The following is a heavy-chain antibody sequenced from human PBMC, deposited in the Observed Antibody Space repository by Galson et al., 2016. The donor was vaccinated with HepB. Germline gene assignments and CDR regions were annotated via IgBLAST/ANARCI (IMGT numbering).Heavy chain of an antibody. CDR2: ITSSGGTT. CDR3: AKVTQQWLVPTGGWVEP. CDR1: GFTFSIYS. Sequence: SLRLSCAASGFTFSIYSMSWVRQAPGKGLEWVSAITSSGGTTYYADSVKGRFTISRDNSKNTRYLRMNSLRTEDTAMYYCAKVTQQWLVPTGGWVEPWGQGTRVTVSA. V-gene: IGHV3-23*01. D-gene: IGHD6-19*01. J-gene: IGHJ5*02.